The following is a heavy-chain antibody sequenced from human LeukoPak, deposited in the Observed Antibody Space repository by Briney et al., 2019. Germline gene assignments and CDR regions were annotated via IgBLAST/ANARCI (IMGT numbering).Heavy chain of an antibody. CDR2: NYSGGFT. D-gene: IGHD6-13*01. J-gene: IGHJ4*02. CDR1: GFSVSGNY. Sequence: GGSLRLSCAASGFSVSGNYMNWVRQAPGKGLEWVSVNYSGGFTYYADSIKGRFTIPRDNSKNTLYLQMNSLRAEDTAVYYCARDFGGPGIADYWGQGTLVTVSS. CDR3: ARDFGGPGIADY. V-gene: IGHV3-53*01.